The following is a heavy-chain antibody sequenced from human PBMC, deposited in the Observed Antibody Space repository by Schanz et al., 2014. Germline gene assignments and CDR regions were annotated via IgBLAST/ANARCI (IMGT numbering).Heavy chain of an antibody. D-gene: IGHD4-17*01. J-gene: IGHJ4*02. CDR1: GFTFSDSC. V-gene: IGHV3-74*01. CDR3: VRDTDYHFDY. CDR2: TSNEGSFT. Sequence: EVQLVESGGGLVQPGGSLRLSCAASGFTFSDSCMHWVRQAPGKGLVWVSRTSNEGSFTTFADSVKGRFTISRDNAKNTLYLQMNSLRAEDTAVYYCVRDTDYHFDYWGQGTLVTVSS.